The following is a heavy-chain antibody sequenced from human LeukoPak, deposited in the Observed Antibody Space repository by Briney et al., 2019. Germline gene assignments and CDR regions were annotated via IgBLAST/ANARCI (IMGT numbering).Heavy chain of an antibody. Sequence: LSLTCTVSGGSISSSSYYWGWIRQPPGKGLEWVSYISSSGSTIYYADSVKGRFTISRDNAKNSLDLQMDSLRAEDTAVYYCAKDPRGYSSEIPSEFDYWGQGTLVTVSS. D-gene: IGHD6-25*01. J-gene: IGHJ4*02. V-gene: IGHV3-11*01. CDR3: AKDPRGYSSEIPSEFDY. CDR1: GGSISSSSYY. CDR2: ISSSGSTI.